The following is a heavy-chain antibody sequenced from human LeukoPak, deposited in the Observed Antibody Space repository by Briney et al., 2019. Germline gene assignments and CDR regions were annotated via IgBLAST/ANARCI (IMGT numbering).Heavy chain of an antibody. CDR1: GFTFSGYG. CDR2: TSYSGDGA. D-gene: IGHD3-16*01. Sequence: GGSLRLSCVVSGFTFSGYGLSWVRQTPGKGLEWVSATSYSGDGAYYADSVRGRFTASRDSSTNTYYLQMGSLRAEDTAVYYCAKESEGASPAYWGRGTLVTVSS. V-gene: IGHV3-23*01. CDR3: AKESEGASPAY. J-gene: IGHJ4*02.